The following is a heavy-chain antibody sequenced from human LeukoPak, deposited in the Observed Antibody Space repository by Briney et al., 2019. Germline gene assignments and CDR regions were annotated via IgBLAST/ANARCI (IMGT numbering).Heavy chain of an antibody. V-gene: IGHV4-39*07. CDR1: GVSIRGSSFY. CDR2: INHSGST. D-gene: IGHD6-13*01. Sequence: PSETLSLTCSVSGVSIRGSSFYWSWIRQPPGKGLEWIGEINHSGSTNYNPSLKSRVAISVDTSKNQFSLKLSSVTAADTAVYYCARGNSSSWRHFDYWGQGTLVTVSS. CDR3: ARGNSSSWRHFDY. J-gene: IGHJ4*02.